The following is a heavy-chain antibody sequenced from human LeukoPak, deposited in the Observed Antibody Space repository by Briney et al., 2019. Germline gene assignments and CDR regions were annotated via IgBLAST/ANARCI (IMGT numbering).Heavy chain of an antibody. V-gene: IGHV3-48*03. J-gene: IGHJ4*02. D-gene: IGHD5-18*01. Sequence: GGSLRLSCAASGFTFSSYEMNWVRQAPGKGLEWVSYISSSGSTIYYADSVKGRFTISRDNAKNSLYLQMNSLRAEDTAVYYCARDISAGYSYGYGYWGQGTLVTVSS. CDR2: ISSSGSTI. CDR1: GFTFSSYE. CDR3: ARDISAGYSYGYGY.